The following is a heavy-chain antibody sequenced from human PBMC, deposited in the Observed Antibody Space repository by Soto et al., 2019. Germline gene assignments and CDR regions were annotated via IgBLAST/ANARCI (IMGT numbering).Heavy chain of an antibody. Sequence: GSLRLSCAASGFTFSSYSMNWVRQAPGKGLEWVSSISSSSSYIYYADSVKGRFTISRDNAKNSLYLQMNSLRAEDTAVYYCAKKEGSGLGYWGQGTLVTVSS. V-gene: IGHV3-21*01. CDR3: AKKEGSGLGY. CDR1: GFTFSSYS. J-gene: IGHJ4*02. CDR2: ISSSSSYI. D-gene: IGHD6-19*01.